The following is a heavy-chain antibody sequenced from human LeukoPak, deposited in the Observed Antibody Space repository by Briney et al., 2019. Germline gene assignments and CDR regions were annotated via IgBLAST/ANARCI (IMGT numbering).Heavy chain of an antibody. CDR1: GGSISSYY. D-gene: IGHD4-17*01. CDR2: IHYSGST. CDR3: ARELYDYGDPERDSDAFDI. V-gene: IGHV4-59*01. J-gene: IGHJ3*02. Sequence: SETLSLTCTVSGGSISSYYWSWIRHPPGKGLEWIGYIHYSGSTNYNPSLKSRVTISVDTSKNQFSLKLSSVTAADTAVYYCARELYDYGDPERDSDAFDIWGQGTMVTVSS.